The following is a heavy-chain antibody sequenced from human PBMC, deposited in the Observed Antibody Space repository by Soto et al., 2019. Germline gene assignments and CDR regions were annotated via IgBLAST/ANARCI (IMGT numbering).Heavy chain of an antibody. J-gene: IGHJ4*02. D-gene: IGHD3-3*01. CDR2: ISGSGGST. CDR3: AKVIDYDFWSGADY. Sequence: EVQLLESGGGLVQPGGSLRLSCAASGFTFSSYAMSWVRQAPGKGLEWVSAISGSGGSTYYANSVKGRFTISRDNSKNTLYLQMNSLRAEDTAVYYCAKVIDYDFWSGADYWGQGTLVTVSS. CDR1: GFTFSSYA. V-gene: IGHV3-23*01.